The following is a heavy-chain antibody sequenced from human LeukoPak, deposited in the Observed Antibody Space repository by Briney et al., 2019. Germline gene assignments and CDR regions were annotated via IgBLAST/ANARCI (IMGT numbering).Heavy chain of an antibody. V-gene: IGHV3-7*01. CDR3: AREAGTMIVVVITTFDY. CDR2: IKQDGSEK. Sequence: GGSLRLSCAASGYTFSSYWMSWVRQAPGKGLEWVANIKQDGSEKYYVDSVKGRFTISRDNAKNSLYLQMNSLRAEDTAVYYCAREAGTMIVVVITTFDYWGQGTLVTVSS. D-gene: IGHD3-22*01. J-gene: IGHJ4*02. CDR1: GYTFSSYW.